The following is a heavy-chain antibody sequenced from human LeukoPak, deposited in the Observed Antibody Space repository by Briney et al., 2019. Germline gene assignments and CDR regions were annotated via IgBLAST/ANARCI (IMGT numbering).Heavy chain of an antibody. V-gene: IGHV1-69*13. CDR1: GGTFSSYA. Sequence: SVKVSCKASGGTFSSYAISWVRQAPGQGLEWMGGIIPIFGTANYAPKFQGRVTITADESTSTAYMELSSLRSEDTAVYYCARGVDSSGYYGYWGQGTLVTVSS. CDR2: IIPIFGTA. D-gene: IGHD3-22*01. J-gene: IGHJ4*02. CDR3: ARGVDSSGYYGY.